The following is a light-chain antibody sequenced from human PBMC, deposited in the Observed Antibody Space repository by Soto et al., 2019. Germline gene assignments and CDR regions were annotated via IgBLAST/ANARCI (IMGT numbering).Light chain of an antibody. CDR2: GNS. V-gene: IGLV1-40*01. CDR1: SSNIGAGYD. Sequence: QSVLTQPPSVSGAPGQRVTIPCTGSSSNIGAGYDVHWYQQLPGTAPKLLIYGNSNRPSGVPDRFSGSKSGTSASLAITGLQAEDEADDYCQSYDSSLSGGVFGGGTKVTVL. CDR3: QSYDSSLSGGV. J-gene: IGLJ3*02.